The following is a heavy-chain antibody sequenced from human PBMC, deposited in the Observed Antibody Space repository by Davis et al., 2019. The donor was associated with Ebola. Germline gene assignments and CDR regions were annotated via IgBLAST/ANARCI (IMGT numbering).Heavy chain of an antibody. CDR2: LSASGGST. J-gene: IGHJ4*02. Sequence: PGGSLRLSCAASGFTFSTYAMSWVRQAPGKGLEWVSSLSASGGSTYYADSVKGRFTISRDTSKNTLYLQMNSLRAEDTAVYYCAKDPAYYDSSGYYGDWGQGTLVTVSS. CDR3: AKDPAYYDSSGYYGD. CDR1: GFTFSTYA. V-gene: IGHV3-23*01. D-gene: IGHD3-22*01.